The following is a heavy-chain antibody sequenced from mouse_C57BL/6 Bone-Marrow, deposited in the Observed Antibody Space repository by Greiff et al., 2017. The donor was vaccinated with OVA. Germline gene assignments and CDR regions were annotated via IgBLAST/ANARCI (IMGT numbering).Heavy chain of an antibody. J-gene: IGHJ2*01. CDR2: INPYNGGT. CDR3: ARGTYFYFDD. D-gene: IGHD2-10*01. V-gene: IGHV1-19*01. Sequence: EVQLQQSGPVLVKPGASVKLSCKASGYTFTDYYMNWVKQSHGKSLEWIGVINPYNGGTSSNHAFKGTATLTVDKSSSTAYMELNSLTSEDAAVYYGARGTYFYFDDWGQGTTLTVSS. CDR1: GYTFTDYY.